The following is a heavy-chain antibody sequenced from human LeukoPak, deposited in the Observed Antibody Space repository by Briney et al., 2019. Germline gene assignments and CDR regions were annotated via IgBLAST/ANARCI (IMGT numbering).Heavy chain of an antibody. CDR1: GYTFTSFY. D-gene: IGHD6-19*01. J-gene: IGHJ5*02. V-gene: IGHV1-46*01. CDR2: INPSGGST. CDR3: ARVSVAGFNWFDP. Sequence: ASVKVSCKASGYTFTSFYMHWVRQAPGQGLEWMGIINPSGGSTSYAQKFQGRVTMTRDTSTSTVYMELSSLKSEDAAVYYCARVSVAGFNWFDPWGQGTLVTVSS.